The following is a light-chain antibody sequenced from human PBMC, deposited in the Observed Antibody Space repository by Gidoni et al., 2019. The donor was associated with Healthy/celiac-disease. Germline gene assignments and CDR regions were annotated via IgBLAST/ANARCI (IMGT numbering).Light chain of an antibody. Sequence: NFMLTQPHSASESPGKTVTISCTRSSGSIASNYVQWYQQRPGSSPTTVIYEDNQRPSEVPDRFSGSIDSSSNSASLTISGLKTEDEADYYCQSYDSSNVVFGGGTKLTVL. V-gene: IGLV6-57*01. J-gene: IGLJ2*01. CDR3: QSYDSSNVV. CDR2: EDN. CDR1: SGSIASNY.